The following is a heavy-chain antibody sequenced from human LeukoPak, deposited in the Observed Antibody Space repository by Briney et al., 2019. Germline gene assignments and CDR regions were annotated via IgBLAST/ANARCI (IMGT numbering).Heavy chain of an antibody. CDR3: AREEEAMVRGVIEYYGMDV. J-gene: IGHJ6*02. CDR2: IYYSGST. CDR1: GGSISSYY. Sequence: SETLSLTCTVSGGSISSYYWSWIRQPPGKGLEWIGYIYYSGSTNYNPSLKSRVTISVDTSKNQFSLKLSSVTAADTAVYYCAREEEAMVRGVIEYYGMDVWGQGTTVTVSS. V-gene: IGHV4-59*12. D-gene: IGHD3-10*01.